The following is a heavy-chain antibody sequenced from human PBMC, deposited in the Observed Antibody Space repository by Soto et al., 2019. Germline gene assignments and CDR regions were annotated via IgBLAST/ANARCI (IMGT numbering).Heavy chain of an antibody. CDR1: GGSISSGDYY. CDR2: IYYSGST. D-gene: IGHD2-2*02. V-gene: IGHV4-30-4*01. J-gene: IGHJ3*02. CDR3: ARTPGDIVVVPAAISAFDI. Sequence: PSETLSLTCTVSGGSISSGDYYWSWIRQPPGKGLEWIGYIYYSGSTYYNPSLKSRVTISVDTSKNQFSLQLNSVTPEDTAVYYCARTPGDIVVVPAAISAFDIWGQGTMVTVSS.